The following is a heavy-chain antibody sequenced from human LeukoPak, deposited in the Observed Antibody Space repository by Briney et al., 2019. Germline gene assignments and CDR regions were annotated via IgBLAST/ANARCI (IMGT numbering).Heavy chain of an antibody. CDR3: ARDVGAGGYDYSWFDP. D-gene: IGHD5-12*01. CDR2: IYYSGST. Sequence: SETLSLTCTVSGGSISSSSYYWGWIRQPPGKGLEWIGSIYYSGSTNYNPSLKSRVTISVDTSKNQFSLKLSSVTAADTALYYCARDVGAGGYDYSWFDPWGQGTLVTVSS. V-gene: IGHV4-39*07. CDR1: GGSISSSSYY. J-gene: IGHJ5*02.